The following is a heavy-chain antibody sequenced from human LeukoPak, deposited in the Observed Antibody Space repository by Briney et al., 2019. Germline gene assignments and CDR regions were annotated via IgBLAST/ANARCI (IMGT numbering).Heavy chain of an antibody. V-gene: IGHV5-51*01. D-gene: IGHD2-2*01. J-gene: IGHJ3*02. CDR2: IYPGDSDT. CDR3: ARGTSYPYDAFDI. CDR1: GYSFTSYW. Sequence: GESLKISFKGSGYSFTSYWIGWVRQMPGKGLEWMGIIYPGDSDTRYSPSFQGQVTISADKSISTAYLQWSSLKASDTAMYYCARGTSYPYDAFDIWGQGTMVTVSS.